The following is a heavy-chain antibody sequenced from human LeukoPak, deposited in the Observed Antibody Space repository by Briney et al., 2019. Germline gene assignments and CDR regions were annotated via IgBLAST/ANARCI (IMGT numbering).Heavy chain of an antibody. Sequence: SVKVSCKASGGTFSSYAISWVRQAPGQGLEWMGGIIPIFGTANYAQKFQGRVTITADESTSTAYMELSSLRSEDTAVYYCARDNIVVVPAAIGGGRYNWFDPWGQGTLVTVSS. V-gene: IGHV1-69*13. CDR2: IIPIFGTA. CDR3: ARDNIVVVPAAIGGGRYNWFDP. D-gene: IGHD2-2*01. J-gene: IGHJ5*02. CDR1: GGTFSSYA.